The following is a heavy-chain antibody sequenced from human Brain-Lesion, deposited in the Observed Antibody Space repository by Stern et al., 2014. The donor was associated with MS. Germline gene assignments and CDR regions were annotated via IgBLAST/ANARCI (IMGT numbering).Heavy chain of an antibody. CDR1: GYTFSSYD. CDR2: MKPYSGNT. CDR3: ARAVRNQLLSEY. J-gene: IGHJ4*02. D-gene: IGHD2-2*01. Sequence: VQLVESGAEVKKPGASVKVSCKASGYTFSSYDITWVRQDSGHGLEWMGWMKPYSGNTGYAQKFKGRGSMTSDPSISTVYMELTSLTSDDTAVYFCARAVRNQLLSEYWGQGTLVTVSS. V-gene: IGHV1-8*01.